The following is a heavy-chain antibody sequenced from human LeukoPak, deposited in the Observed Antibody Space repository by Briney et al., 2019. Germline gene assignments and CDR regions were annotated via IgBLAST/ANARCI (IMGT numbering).Heavy chain of an antibody. D-gene: IGHD6-25*01. CDR2: IIPIFGTA. CDR3: ARDEGSGGNY. J-gene: IGHJ4*02. V-gene: IGHV1-69*13. CDR1: GYTFTSYD. Sequence: SVKVSCKASGYTFTSYDINWVRQAPGQGLEWMGGIIPIFGTANYAQKFQGRVTITADESTSTAYMELSSLRSEDTAVYYCARDEGSGGNYWGQGTLVTVSS.